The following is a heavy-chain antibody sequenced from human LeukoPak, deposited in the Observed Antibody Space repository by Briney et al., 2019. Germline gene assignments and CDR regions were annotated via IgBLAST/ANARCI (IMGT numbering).Heavy chain of an antibody. D-gene: IGHD6-6*01. CDR3: ARGGAARPDF. Sequence: GGSLRLSCTASGFTFSITYMAWVRQAPGKGLEWVAKIKADGGEKDHVASVKGRFTISRDNAKNSLYLQMNSLRVEDTAVYYCARGGAARPDFWGQGTLVTVSS. CDR2: IKADGGEK. J-gene: IGHJ4*02. V-gene: IGHV3-7*01. CDR1: GFTFSITY.